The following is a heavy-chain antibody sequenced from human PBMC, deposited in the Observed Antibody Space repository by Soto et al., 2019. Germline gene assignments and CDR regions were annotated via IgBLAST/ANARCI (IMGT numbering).Heavy chain of an antibody. J-gene: IGHJ4*02. V-gene: IGHV3-23*01. D-gene: IGHD2-2*01. CDR1: GFTFSSYA. Sequence: GGSLRLSCAASGFTFSSYAMSWVRQAPGKGLEWVSAISGSGGSTYYAASVKGRFTISRENSKNTLYLQINSRRAEDTAVYYCARQDYALSDYWGQGTLVTVSS. CDR3: ARQDYALSDY. CDR2: ISGSGGST.